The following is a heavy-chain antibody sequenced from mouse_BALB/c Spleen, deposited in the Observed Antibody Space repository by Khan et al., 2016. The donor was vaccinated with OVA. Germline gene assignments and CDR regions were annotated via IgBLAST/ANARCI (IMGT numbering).Heavy chain of an antibody. CDR3: TTAYYRYYFDY. J-gene: IGHJ2*01. D-gene: IGHD2-14*01. Sequence: EVQLQESGAELGRPGSSVKLSCKTSGNTFTSYGIKWVRQRPGQGLEWIGYIYPGNGYIEYNEKFQGKAILTSDTSSTTAYMQLRSLTSEDSALYFCTTAYYRYYFDYGDQGTTLTVSS. CDR1: GNTFTSYG. V-gene: IGHV1S134*01. CDR2: IYPGNGYI.